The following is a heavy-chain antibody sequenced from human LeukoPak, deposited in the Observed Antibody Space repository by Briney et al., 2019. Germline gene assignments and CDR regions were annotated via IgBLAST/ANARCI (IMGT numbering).Heavy chain of an antibody. CDR1: GGSFSGYY. D-gene: IGHD2-15*01. CDR2: INHSGST. Sequence: PSETLSLTCAVYGGSFSGYYWSWIRQPPGEGLEWIGEINHSGSTNYNPSLKSRVTISVDTSKNQFSLKLSSVTAADTAVYYCARGSGEVVVAATTLAPSYYYYYGMDVWGQGTTVTVSS. V-gene: IGHV4-34*01. CDR3: ARGSGEVVVAATTLAPSYYYYYGMDV. J-gene: IGHJ6*02.